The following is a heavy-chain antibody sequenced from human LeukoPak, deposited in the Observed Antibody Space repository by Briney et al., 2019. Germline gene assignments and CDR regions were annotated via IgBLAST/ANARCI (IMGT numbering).Heavy chain of an antibody. D-gene: IGHD4-17*01. J-gene: IGHJ3*02. CDR1: GYTFTGYY. CDR3: ARPSYGDYAFDI. Sequence: ASVKVSCKASGYTFTGYYMHWVRQAPGQGLEWMGWINPNSGGTNYAQKFQGRVTMTRDTPISTAYMELSRLRSDDTAVYYCARPSYGDYAFDIWGQGTMVTVSS. V-gene: IGHV1-2*02. CDR2: INPNSGGT.